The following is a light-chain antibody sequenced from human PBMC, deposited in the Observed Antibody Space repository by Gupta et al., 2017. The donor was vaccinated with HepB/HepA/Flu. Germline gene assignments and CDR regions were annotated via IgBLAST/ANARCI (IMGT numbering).Light chain of an antibody. CDR3: QQYYSTPHT. CDR2: WAS. Sequence: DSVLIQSPESLSVCVCESAGINCKSGQSVLYSSKNKNYLAWYQQRPGQPPKLLIYWASTRESGVPDRFSGSGSGTDFTLTISSLQAEDVAVYYCQQYYSTPHTFGQGTKLEIK. V-gene: IGKV4-1*01. J-gene: IGKJ2*01. CDR1: QSVLYSSKNKNY.